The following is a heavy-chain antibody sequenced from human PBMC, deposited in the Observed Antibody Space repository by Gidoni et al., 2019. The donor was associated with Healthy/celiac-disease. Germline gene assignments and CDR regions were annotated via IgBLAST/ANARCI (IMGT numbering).Heavy chain of an antibody. CDR3: AKDSAWDPMYYYGSGVGTNYFDY. J-gene: IGHJ4*02. V-gene: IGHV3-23*01. D-gene: IGHD3-10*01. Sequence: VQLLESGGGLVQPGGSLRLSCAASGFTFSRYAMSWVRQAPGKGLEWVSAISGSGGSTYYADSVKGRFTISRDNSKNTLYLQMNSLRAEDTAVYYCAKDSAWDPMYYYGSGVGTNYFDYGGQGTLVTVSS. CDR1: GFTFSRYA. CDR2: ISGSGGST.